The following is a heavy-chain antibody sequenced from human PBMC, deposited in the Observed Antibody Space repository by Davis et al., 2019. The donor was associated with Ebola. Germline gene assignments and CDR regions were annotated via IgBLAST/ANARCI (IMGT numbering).Heavy chain of an antibody. D-gene: IGHD3-9*01. J-gene: IGHJ4*02. V-gene: IGHV3-23*01. CDR2: ISDSETGHT. Sequence: PGGSLRLSCAASGFTLRSYWMTWVRQAPGKGLEWVSTISDSETGHTHYADSVRGRFTISRDDSKNMVFLQMNSLRAEDTAVYYCTTRLVNHFDHWGQGTLVTVSS. CDR3: TTRLVNHFDH. CDR1: GFTLRSYW.